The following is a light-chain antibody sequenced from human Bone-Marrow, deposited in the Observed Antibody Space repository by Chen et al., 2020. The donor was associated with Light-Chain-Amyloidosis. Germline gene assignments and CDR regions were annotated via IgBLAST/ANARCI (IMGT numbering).Light chain of an antibody. CDR3: QQYYSTPRT. J-gene: IGKJ1*01. V-gene: IGKV4-1*01. Sequence: DIVMTQSPDSLAVSLGERATINCKSSQSVLYSSKNKNYLAWYQQKPGQPPKLLIYWASTQESGVPDRFSGSGSGTDFTLTISSLQAEDVAVYYCQQYYSTPRTFGQGTKVEIK. CDR2: WAS. CDR1: QSVLYSSKNKNY.